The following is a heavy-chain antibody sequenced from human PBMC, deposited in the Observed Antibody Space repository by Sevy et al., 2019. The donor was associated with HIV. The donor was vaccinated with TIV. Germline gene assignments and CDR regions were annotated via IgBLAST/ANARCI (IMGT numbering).Heavy chain of an antibody. CDR2: ISSSRSYI. CDR3: ARAVAAVPGLSTFYYYYYGMDV. Sequence: GGSLRLSCAASGFTFSSYSMNGVRQAPGKGLEWVSSISSSRSYIYYADSVKGRFTISRDNAKNSLYLQMNSLRAEDTAVYYCARAVAAVPGLSTFYYYYYGMDVWGQGTTVTVSS. CDR1: GFTFSSYS. D-gene: IGHD6-13*01. J-gene: IGHJ6*02. V-gene: IGHV3-21*01.